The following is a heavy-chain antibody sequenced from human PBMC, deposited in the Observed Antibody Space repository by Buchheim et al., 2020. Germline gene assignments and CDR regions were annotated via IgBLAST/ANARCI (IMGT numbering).Heavy chain of an antibody. CDR3: ARADAHKTYYDFRIGY. Sequence: QVQLQESGPGLVKPSQTLSLTCTVSGGSISSGGYYWRWIRQHPGKGVEWIGYTYYSGSTYYNPSLKSRVTISVDTSKNQFSLKLSSVTAADTAVYYCARADAHKTYYDFRIGYWGQGTL. V-gene: IGHV4-31*03. CDR2: TYYSGST. D-gene: IGHD3-3*01. J-gene: IGHJ4*02. CDR1: GGSISSGGYY.